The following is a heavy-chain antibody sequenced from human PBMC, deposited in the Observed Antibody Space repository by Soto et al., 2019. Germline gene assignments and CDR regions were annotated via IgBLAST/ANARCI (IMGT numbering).Heavy chain of an antibody. J-gene: IGHJ6*03. CDR3: AKAVIGYCSSTSCYPSGYYYYMDV. CDR1: GFTFSSYA. CDR2: ISGSGGNT. Sequence: GGSLRLSCVTSGFTFSSYAMSWVRQAPGKGLEWVSSISGSGGNTYYADSVKGRFTFSRDNSNNTLYLQMNSLRAEDTAVYYCAKAVIGYCSSTSCYPSGYYYYMDVWGKGTTVTVSS. V-gene: IGHV3-23*01. D-gene: IGHD2-2*01.